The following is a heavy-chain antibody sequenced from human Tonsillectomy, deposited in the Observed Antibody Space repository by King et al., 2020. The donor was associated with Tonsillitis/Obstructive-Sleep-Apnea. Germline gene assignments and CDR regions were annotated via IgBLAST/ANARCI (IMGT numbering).Heavy chain of an antibody. J-gene: IGHJ6*02. CDR3: ARPVEYCSSTTCYSNYYGMDV. Sequence: QLVQSGAEVKKPGEALRISCKGSGYSFTSYWINWVRQMPGRGLEWMGRIDPTDSYTNYSPSFQGHVTISADKSISTAYLQWSSLKASDTAMYYCARPVEYCSSTTCYSNYYGMDVWGQWTTFTVSS. CDR1: GYSFTSYW. CDR2: IDPTDSYT. D-gene: IGHD2-2*02. V-gene: IGHV5-10-1*03.